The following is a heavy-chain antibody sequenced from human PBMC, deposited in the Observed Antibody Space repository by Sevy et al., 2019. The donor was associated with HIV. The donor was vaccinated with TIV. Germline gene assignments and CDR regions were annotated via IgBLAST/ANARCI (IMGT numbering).Heavy chain of an antibody. J-gene: IGHJ4*02. CDR1: GFTFSSYS. Sequence: GSLRLSCAASGFTFSSYSMNWVRQAPGKGLEWVSYISSSSSTIYYADSVKGRFTISRDNAKNSLYLQMNSLRDEDTAVYYCARATPLWFGELLWNDYWGQGTLVTVSS. CDR3: ARATPLWFGELLWNDY. CDR2: ISSSSSTI. D-gene: IGHD3-10*01. V-gene: IGHV3-48*02.